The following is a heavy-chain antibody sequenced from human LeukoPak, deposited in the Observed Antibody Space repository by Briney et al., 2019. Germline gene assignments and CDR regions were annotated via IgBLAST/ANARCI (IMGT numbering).Heavy chain of an antibody. D-gene: IGHD3/OR15-3a*01. CDR1: GFTFSSYG. CDR2: ISYDGSNK. J-gene: IGHJ4*02. V-gene: IGHV3-30*18. CDR3: AKDWAGYYAYFDY. Sequence: GGSLRLSCAASGFTFSSYGMHWVRQAPGKGLEWVAVISYDGSNKYYADSVKGRFTISRDNSKNTLYLQMNRLRAEDTAVYYCAKDWAGYYAYFDYWGQGTLVTVSS.